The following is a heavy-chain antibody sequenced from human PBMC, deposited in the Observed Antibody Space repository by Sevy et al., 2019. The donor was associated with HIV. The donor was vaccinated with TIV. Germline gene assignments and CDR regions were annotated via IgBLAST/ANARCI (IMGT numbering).Heavy chain of an antibody. CDR1: GFTFSSYS. J-gene: IGHJ3*02. CDR2: ISSSSSTI. D-gene: IGHD4-17*01. V-gene: IGHV3-48*02. CDR3: ARDDYGDYVQAFDI. Sequence: GGSLRLSCAASGFTFSSYSMNWVRQAPGKGLEWVSYISSSSSTIYYADSVKGRFTISRDNAKNSLYLQMNSLRDEDTAVYYCARDDYGDYVQAFDIWGRGTMVTVSS.